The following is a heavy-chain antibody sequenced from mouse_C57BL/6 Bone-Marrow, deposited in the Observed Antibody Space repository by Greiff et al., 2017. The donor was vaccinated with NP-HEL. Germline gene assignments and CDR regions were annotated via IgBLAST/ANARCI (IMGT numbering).Heavy chain of an antibody. CDR1: GFSLTSYG. Sequence: VQGVESGPGLVQPSQSLSITCTVSGFSLTSYGVHWVRQSPGKGLEWLGVIWSGGSTDYNAAFISRLSISKDNSKSQVFFKMNSLQADDTAIYYCATPNWDGGFAYWGQGTLVTVSA. CDR2: IWSGGST. CDR3: ATPNWDGGFAY. D-gene: IGHD4-1*01. V-gene: IGHV2-2*01. J-gene: IGHJ3*01.